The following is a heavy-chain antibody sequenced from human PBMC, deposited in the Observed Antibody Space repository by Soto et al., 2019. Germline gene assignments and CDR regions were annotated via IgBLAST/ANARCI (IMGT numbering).Heavy chain of an antibody. CDR3: ARHVTVGYYYYGMDV. V-gene: IGHV5-51*01. CDR2: IYPGDSDT. CDR1: GYSFTSYW. D-gene: IGHD1-26*01. Sequence: GESLKISCQGSGYSFTSYWIGWVRQMPGKGLEWMGIIYPGDSDTRYSPSFQGQVTISADKSISTAYLQWSSLKASDTAMYYCARHVTVGYYYYGMDVWGQGTTVTVSS. J-gene: IGHJ6*02.